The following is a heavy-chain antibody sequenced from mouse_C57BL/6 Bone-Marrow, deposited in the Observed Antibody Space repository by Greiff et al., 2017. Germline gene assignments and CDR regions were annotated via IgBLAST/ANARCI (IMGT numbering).Heavy chain of an antibody. CDR3: ARDDYDGVYFDY. CDR2: IYPRSGNT. J-gene: IGHJ2*01. V-gene: IGHV1-81*01. Sequence: VNLVESGAELARPGASVKLSCKASGYTFTSYGISWVKQRTGQGLEWIGEIYPRSGNTYYNEKFKGKATLTADKSSSTAYMELRSLTSEDSAVYFCARDDYDGVYFDYWGQGTTLTVSS. CDR1: GYTFTSYG. D-gene: IGHD2-4*01.